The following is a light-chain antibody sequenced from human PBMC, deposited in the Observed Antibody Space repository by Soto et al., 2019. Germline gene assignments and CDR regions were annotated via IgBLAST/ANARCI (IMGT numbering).Light chain of an antibody. CDR3: ISYTGSSTSYV. CDR2: EVS. Sequence: QSVLTQPASVSGSPGQSITISCTGTSSEVGGYNHVAWYQQHPGKAPKLMIYEVSKRPSGVSNRFSGSKSGNTASLNISGLQAEDEADYYCISYTGSSTSYVFGTGTKLTVL. V-gene: IGLV2-14*01. J-gene: IGLJ1*01. CDR1: SSEVGGYNH.